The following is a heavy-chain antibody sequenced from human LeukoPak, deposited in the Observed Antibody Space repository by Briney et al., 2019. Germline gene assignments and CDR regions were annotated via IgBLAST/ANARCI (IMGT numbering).Heavy chain of an antibody. CDR3: ARVERSRVATTTTTVYYHYMDV. J-gene: IGHJ6*02. D-gene: IGHD5-12*01. CDR1: GGSINNYY. CDR2: IYYSGST. V-gene: IGHV4-59*12. Sequence: PSETLSLTCTVTGGSINNYYWTWIRQPPGKGLEWIGYIYYSGSTNSNPSLKSRLSMSVDTSNNQLSLKLSSVTAADTAVYYCARVERSRVATTTTTVYYHYMDVWGQGTTVTVSS.